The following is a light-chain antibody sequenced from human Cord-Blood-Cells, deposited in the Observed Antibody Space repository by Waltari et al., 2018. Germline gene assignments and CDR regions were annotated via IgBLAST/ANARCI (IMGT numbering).Light chain of an antibody. CDR1: SSDVGGYNY. CDR2: DVS. V-gene: IGLV2-14*01. CDR3: SSYTSSSTLFV. Sequence: QSALTQPASVSGSPGQSITISCTGTSSDVGGYNYVSWYQKHPGKAPKRMIYDVSNRPSGVSNRFAGSKSGNTASLTISGLQAEDEADYYCSSYTSSSTLFVFGTGTKVTVL. J-gene: IGLJ1*01.